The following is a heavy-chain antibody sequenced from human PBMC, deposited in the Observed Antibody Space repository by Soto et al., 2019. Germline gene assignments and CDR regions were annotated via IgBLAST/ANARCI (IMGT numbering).Heavy chain of an antibody. V-gene: IGHV1-69*13. CDR3: ARDRRGYDSSGYYYTLWFDP. CDR1: GGTFSSYA. Sequence: VASVKVSCKASGGTFSSYAISWVRQAPGQGLEWMGGIIPIFGTANYAQKFQGRVTITADESTSTAYMELSSLRSEDTAVYYCARDRRGYDSSGYYYTLWFDPWGQGTLVTVSS. J-gene: IGHJ5*02. CDR2: IIPIFGTA. D-gene: IGHD3-22*01.